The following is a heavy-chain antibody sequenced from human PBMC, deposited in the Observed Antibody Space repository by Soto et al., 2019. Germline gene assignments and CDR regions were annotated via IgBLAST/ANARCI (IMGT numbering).Heavy chain of an antibody. CDR2: ISYDGSNK. CDR3: AKDDPRYCCSTSCSFDY. J-gene: IGHJ4*02. Sequence: PGGSLRLSCAASGFTFSSYGMHWVRQAPGKGLEWVAVISYDGSNKYYADSVKGRFTISRDNSKNTLYLQMNSLRAEDTAVYYCAKDDPRYCCSTSCSFDYWGQGTLVTVS. D-gene: IGHD2-2*01. V-gene: IGHV3-30*18. CDR1: GFTFSSYG.